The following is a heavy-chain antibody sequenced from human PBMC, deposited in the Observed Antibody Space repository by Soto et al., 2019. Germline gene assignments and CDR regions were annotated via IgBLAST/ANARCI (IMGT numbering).Heavy chain of an antibody. V-gene: IGHV4-61*08. Sequence: SETLSLTCTVSGGSVGSGEYYYSWIRQPPGKGLEWIAYIYYSGITNYNPSLKSRVSISVDTSKNQFSLKLKSVTAADTAVYYCARGSTRFDPWGQGTLVTVSS. CDR1: GGSVGSGEYY. CDR2: IYYSGIT. D-gene: IGHD2-2*01. CDR3: ARGSTRFDP. J-gene: IGHJ5*02.